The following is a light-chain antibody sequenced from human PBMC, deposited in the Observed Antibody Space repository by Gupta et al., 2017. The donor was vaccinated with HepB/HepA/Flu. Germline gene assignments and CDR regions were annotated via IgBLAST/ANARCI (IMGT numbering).Light chain of an antibody. J-gene: IGKJ4*01. CDR1: QSISIN. V-gene: IGKV3-15*01. CDR3: QQYNKWLALT. Sequence: IVMTQSPATLSVSPGDRATLSCRASQSISINLAWYQQKPGQAPRLLIYGASTRATGIPGRFSGSGSGTEFTLTISSLQSEDSAVDYCQQYNKWLALTFGGGTKVEIK. CDR2: GAS.